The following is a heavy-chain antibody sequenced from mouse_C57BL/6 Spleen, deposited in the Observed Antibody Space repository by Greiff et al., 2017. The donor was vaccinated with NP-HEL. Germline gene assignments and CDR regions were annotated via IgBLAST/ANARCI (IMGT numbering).Heavy chain of an antibody. J-gene: IGHJ1*03. V-gene: IGHV5-4*01. CDR2: ISDGGSYT. Sequence: DVMLVESGGGLVKPGGSLKLSCAASGFTFSSYAMSWVRQTPEKRLEWVATISDGGSYTYYPDNVKGRFTISRDNAKNNLYLQMSHLKSEDTAMYYCARDPITRYFDVWGTGTTVTVSS. CDR1: GFTFSSYA. CDR3: ARDPITRYFDV. D-gene: IGHD1-1*01.